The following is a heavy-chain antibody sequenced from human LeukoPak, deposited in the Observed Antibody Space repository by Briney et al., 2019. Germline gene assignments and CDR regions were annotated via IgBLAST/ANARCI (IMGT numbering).Heavy chain of an antibody. CDR3: ARRTAKWNHRSPEFDP. J-gene: IGHJ5*01. D-gene: IGHD1-14*01. V-gene: IGHV4-59*08. Sequence: SETLSLTCTVSGASISGYYWSWIRPPPGKGLEWIGDIYFGRTTYYKPSLKNRVTISLHTSTNQFSLKLTSVTAADTAEYFCARRTAKWNHRSPEFDPWGQGTLVIVSS. CDR1: GASISGYY. CDR2: IYFGRTT.